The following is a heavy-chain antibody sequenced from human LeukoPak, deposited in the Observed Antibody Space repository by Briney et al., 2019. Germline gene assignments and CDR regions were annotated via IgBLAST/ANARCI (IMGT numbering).Heavy chain of an antibody. CDR3: ARTHHGSGSLNWFDP. V-gene: IGHV3-7*01. CDR2: IKQDGSEK. J-gene: IGHJ5*02. D-gene: IGHD3-10*01. CDR1: GFTFSSYW. Sequence: GGSLRLSCAASGFTFSSYWMSWVRQAPGKGLEWVANIKQDGSEKYYVDSVKGRFTISRDNAKNSLYLQMNSLRAEDTAVYYCARTHHGSGSLNWFDPWGQGTLVTVSS.